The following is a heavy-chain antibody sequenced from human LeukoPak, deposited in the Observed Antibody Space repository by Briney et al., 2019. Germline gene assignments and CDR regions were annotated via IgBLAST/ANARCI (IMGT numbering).Heavy chain of an antibody. V-gene: IGHV3-48*01. D-gene: IGHD6-13*01. CDR2: ISSSSSTI. CDR1: GFTFSSYS. J-gene: IGHJ1*01. CDR3: ARDRQQLVPEYFQH. Sequence: GESLKISCAASGFTFSSYSMNWVRQAPGKGLEWVSYISSSSSTIYYADSVKGRFTISRDNAKNSLYLQMNSLRAEDTAVYYCARDRQQLVPEYFQHWGQGTLVTVSS.